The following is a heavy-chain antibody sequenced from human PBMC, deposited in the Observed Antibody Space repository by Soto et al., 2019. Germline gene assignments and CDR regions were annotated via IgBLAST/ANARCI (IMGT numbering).Heavy chain of an antibody. V-gene: IGHV5-51*01. CDR2: IYPGDSDT. D-gene: IGHD3-22*01. CDR3: ARAQLWYYYDSSAKIDAFDI. J-gene: IGHJ3*02. Sequence: PGESLKISCKGSGYSFTSYWIGWVRQMPGKGLEWMGIIYPGDSDTRYSPSFQGQVTISADKSISTAYLQWSSLKASDTAMYYCARAQLWYYYDSSAKIDAFDIWGQGTMVTVSS. CDR1: GYSFTSYW.